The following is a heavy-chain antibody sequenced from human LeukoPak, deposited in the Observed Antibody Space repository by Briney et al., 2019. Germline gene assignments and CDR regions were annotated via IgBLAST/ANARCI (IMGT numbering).Heavy chain of an antibody. CDR3: ARSRSSSPYHKNLNF. Sequence: PGGSLRLSCAASGFTFNAYTMSWVREAPGKGLEWVSSISSSGNYIYNADSVKGPFTISRDDAQNSVFLQMNSLKDEDTAVYYCARSRSSSPYHKNLNFWGQGTLVLVSS. D-gene: IGHD3-10*01. J-gene: IGHJ4*02. V-gene: IGHV3-21*01. CDR2: ISSSGNYI. CDR1: GFTFNAYT.